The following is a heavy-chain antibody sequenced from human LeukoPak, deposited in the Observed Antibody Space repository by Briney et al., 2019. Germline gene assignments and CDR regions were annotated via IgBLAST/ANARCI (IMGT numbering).Heavy chain of an antibody. CDR1: GFTFSSYA. D-gene: IGHD3-22*01. V-gene: IGHV3-30*01. CDR2: ISYDGSNK. Sequence: GGSLRLSCAASGFTFSSYAMHWVRQAPSKGLEWVAVISYDGSNKYYADSVKGRFTISRDNSKNTLYLQMNSLRAEDTAVYYCARDYDSSGYVDYRGQGTLVTVSS. J-gene: IGHJ4*02. CDR3: ARDYDSSGYVDY.